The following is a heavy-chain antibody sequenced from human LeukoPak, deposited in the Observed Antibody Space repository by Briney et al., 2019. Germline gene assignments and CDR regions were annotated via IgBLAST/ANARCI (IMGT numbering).Heavy chain of an antibody. J-gene: IGHJ4*02. CDR1: GGSISSYY. CDR2: IYYSGST. D-gene: IGHD4-17*01. V-gene: IGHV4-59*01. Sequence: PSETLSLTCTVSGGSISSYYWSWIRQPPGKGLEWIGTIYYSGSTYYNPSLRSRVTTSVDTSKNQFSLKLNSVTAADTAVYYCAREEYGDYVGYWGQGTLVTVAS. CDR3: AREEYGDYVGY.